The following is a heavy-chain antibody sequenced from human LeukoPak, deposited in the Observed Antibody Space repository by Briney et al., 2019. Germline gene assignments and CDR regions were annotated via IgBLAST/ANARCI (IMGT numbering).Heavy chain of an antibody. CDR1: GYTFTGYY. Sequence: ASVTVSCKASGYTFTGYYMHWVRQAPGQGLEWMGWINPNSGGTNYAQKFQGRVTMTRDTSISTAYMELSRLRSDDTAVYYCARDPNYDILTGTEIDYWGQGTLVTVSS. CDR3: ARDPNYDILTGTEIDY. J-gene: IGHJ4*02. V-gene: IGHV1-2*02. D-gene: IGHD3-9*01. CDR2: INPNSGGT.